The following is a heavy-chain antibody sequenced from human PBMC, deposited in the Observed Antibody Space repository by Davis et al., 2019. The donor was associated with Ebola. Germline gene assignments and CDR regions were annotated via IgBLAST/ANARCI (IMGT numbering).Heavy chain of an antibody. J-gene: IGHJ4*02. V-gene: IGHV3-21*01. CDR2: ISSSSSYI. Sequence: GESLKISCAASGFTFSSYSMNWVRQAPGKGLEWVSSISSSSSYIYYADSVKGRFTISRDNAKNSLYLQMNSLRAEDTAVYYCQSIAVAGTGACYWGQGTLVTVSS. D-gene: IGHD6-19*01. CDR1: GFTFSSYS. CDR3: QSIAVAGTGACY.